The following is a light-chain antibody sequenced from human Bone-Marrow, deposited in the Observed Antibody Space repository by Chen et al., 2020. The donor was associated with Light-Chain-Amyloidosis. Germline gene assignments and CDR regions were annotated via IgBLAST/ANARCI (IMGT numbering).Light chain of an antibody. CDR1: SSDVGGDNH. CDR2: EVT. J-gene: IGLJ1*01. Sequence: QSALSQPAPVSGSPGQSLPLSCPGTSSDVGGDNHVSWYQQHPDKAPKLMIYEVTNRPSWVPDRFSGSKSDNTASLTISGLQTEDEADYFCSSYTITNTLVFGSGTRVTVL. CDR3: SSYTITNTLV. V-gene: IGLV2-14*01.